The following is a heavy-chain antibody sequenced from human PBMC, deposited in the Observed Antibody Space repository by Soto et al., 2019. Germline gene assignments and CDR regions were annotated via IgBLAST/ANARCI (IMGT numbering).Heavy chain of an antibody. J-gene: IGHJ4*02. CDR2: IKQDGSEK. CDR3: ARDYYGSGAFFDY. CDR1: GFTFSSYW. Sequence: GESLKISCAASGFTFSSYWMSWVRQAPGKGLEWVANIKQDGSEKYYVDSVKGRFTISRDNAKNSLYLQMNSLRAEDTAVYYCARDYYGSGAFFDYWGQGTLVTVSS. D-gene: IGHD3-10*01. V-gene: IGHV3-7*01.